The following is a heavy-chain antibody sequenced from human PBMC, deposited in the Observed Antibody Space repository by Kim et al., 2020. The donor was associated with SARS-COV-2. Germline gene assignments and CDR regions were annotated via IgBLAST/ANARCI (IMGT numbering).Heavy chain of an antibody. Sequence: QKFQGRVTITADESTSTAYMELSSLRSEDTAVYYCAREAYYGSGSYLFDYWGQGTLVTVSS. D-gene: IGHD3-10*01. V-gene: IGHV1-69*01. J-gene: IGHJ4*02. CDR3: AREAYYGSGSYLFDY.